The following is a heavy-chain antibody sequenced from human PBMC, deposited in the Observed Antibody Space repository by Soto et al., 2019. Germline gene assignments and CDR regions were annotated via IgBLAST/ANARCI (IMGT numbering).Heavy chain of an antibody. V-gene: IGHV4-30-4*01. CDR2: IYYSGST. CDR1: GGSISSGDYY. J-gene: IGHJ6*02. Sequence: TLSLTCPVSGGSISSGDYYWSWIRQPPGKGLEWIGYIYYSGSTYYNPSLKSRVTISVDTSKNQFSLKLSSVTAADKAVYYCARELGDYGDSTSPGYYYGMDVWGQGTKVTVYS. CDR3: ARELGDYGDSTSPGYYYGMDV. D-gene: IGHD4-17*01.